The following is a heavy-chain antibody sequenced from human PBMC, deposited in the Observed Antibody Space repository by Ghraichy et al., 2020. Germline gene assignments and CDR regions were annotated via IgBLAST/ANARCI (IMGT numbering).Heavy chain of an antibody. CDR3: ARDSSISARRGYFQL. CDR1: GGSISSGGYY. V-gene: IGHV4-31*03. D-gene: IGHD6-6*01. CDR2: IYYSGST. Sequence: SQTLSLTCTVSGGSISSGGYYWSWIRQHPGKGLEWIGYIYYSGSTYYNPSLRSRVTMSVDTSENQFSLKLSSVTAADTAVYYCARDSSISARRGYFQLWGQGTLVTVSS. J-gene: IGHJ1*01.